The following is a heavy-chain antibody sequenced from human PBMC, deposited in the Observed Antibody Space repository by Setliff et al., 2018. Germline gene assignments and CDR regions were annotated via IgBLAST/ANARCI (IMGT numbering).Heavy chain of an antibody. CDR2: ISSNSHYK. CDR1: GFTFNSYS. CDR3: FGAGTCSY. J-gene: IGHJ4*02. D-gene: IGHD3-10*01. V-gene: IGHV3-21*01. Sequence: LRLSCAASGFTFNSYSMNWVRQAPGKGLEWVSFISSNSHYKYYADSLEGRFTISRDNTKNSLYLQINSLRAEDTAVYYCFGAGTCSYWGQGTLVTVSS.